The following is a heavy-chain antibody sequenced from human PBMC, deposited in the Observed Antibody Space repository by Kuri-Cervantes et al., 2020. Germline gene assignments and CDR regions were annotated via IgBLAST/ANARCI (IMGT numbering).Heavy chain of an antibody. CDR1: GGSISSSNW. V-gene: IGHV4-4*02. CDR2: INHSGST. J-gene: IGHJ3*02. Sequence: GSLRLSCAVSGGSISSSNWWSWVRQPPGKGLEWIGEINHSGSTNYNPSLKSRVTISVDTSKNQFSLKLSSVTAADTAVYYCARARGSGSLRGAFDIWGQGTMVTVSS. CDR3: ARARGSGSLRGAFDI. D-gene: IGHD3-10*01.